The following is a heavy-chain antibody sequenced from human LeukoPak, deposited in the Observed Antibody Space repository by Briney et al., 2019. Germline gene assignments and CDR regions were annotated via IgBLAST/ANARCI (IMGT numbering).Heavy chain of an antibody. CDR2: ISISSSYI. Sequence: GGSLRLSCAASGFTFSSYSMNWVRQAPGKGLEWVSSISISSSYIYYADSVKGRFTISRDNAKNSLYLQMNSRRAEDTAVYYCARDIYSGSYSTQNYWGQGTLVTVSS. D-gene: IGHD1-26*01. J-gene: IGHJ4*02. CDR1: GFTFSSYS. CDR3: ARDIYSGSYSTQNY. V-gene: IGHV3-21*01.